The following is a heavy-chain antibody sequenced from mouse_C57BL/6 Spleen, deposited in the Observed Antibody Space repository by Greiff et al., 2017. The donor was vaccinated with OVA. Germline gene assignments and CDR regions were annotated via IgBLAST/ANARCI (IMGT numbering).Heavy chain of an antibody. CDR2: IYPRDGST. CDR3: ARDYYGGYDYFDY. J-gene: IGHJ2*01. CDR1: GYTFTDHT. Sequence: QVQLQQSDAELVKPGASVKISCKVSGYTFTDHTIHWMKQRPEQGLEWLGYIYPRDGSTKYNEKFKGNATLTADKSSSTAYMQLNSLTSEDSAVYFCARDYYGGYDYFDYWGQGTTLTVSS. D-gene: IGHD1-1*01. V-gene: IGHV1-78*01.